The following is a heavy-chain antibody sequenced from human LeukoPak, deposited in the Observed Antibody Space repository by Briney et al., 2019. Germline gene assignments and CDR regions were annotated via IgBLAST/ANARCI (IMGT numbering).Heavy chain of an antibody. CDR3: ARGGTLWYFQH. CDR2: IYYSGST. D-gene: IGHD3-10*01. J-gene: IGHJ1*01. CDR1: GGSISSYY. Sequence: SETLSLTCTVSGGSISSYYWSRIRLPPGKGLEWIGYIYYSGSTNYNPSLKSRVTISVDTSRNQFSLRLSSVTAADTAVYYCARGGTLWYFQHWGQGTLVTVSS. V-gene: IGHV4-59*01.